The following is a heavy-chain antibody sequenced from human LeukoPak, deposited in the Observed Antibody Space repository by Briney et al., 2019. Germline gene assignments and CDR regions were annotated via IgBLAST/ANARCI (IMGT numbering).Heavy chain of an antibody. V-gene: IGHV4-59*08. CDR3: ARHRAYSSSSPFDY. Sequence: SETLSLTCTVSGGYISSYYWSWIRQPPGKGLEWIGYIYYSGSTNYNPSLKSRDTISMDTSKNQFSLKLSSVTAADTAVYYCARHRAYSSSSPFDYWGQGTLVTVSS. J-gene: IGHJ4*02. CDR1: GGYISSYY. CDR2: IYYSGST. D-gene: IGHD6-6*01.